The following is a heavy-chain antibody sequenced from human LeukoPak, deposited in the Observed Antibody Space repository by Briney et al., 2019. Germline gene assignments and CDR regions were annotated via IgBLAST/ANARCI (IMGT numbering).Heavy chain of an antibody. CDR3: ARGGSGSYYGSFDY. CDR2: IYYSGST. J-gene: IGHJ4*02. CDR1: GGSVSSGSYY. Sequence: PSETLSLTCTVSGGSVSSGSYYWCWIRQPPGKGLEWIGYIYYSGSTNYNPSLKSRVTISVDTSKNQFSLKLSSVTAADTAVYYCARGGSGSYYGSFDYWGQGTLVTVSS. V-gene: IGHV4-61*01. D-gene: IGHD1-26*01.